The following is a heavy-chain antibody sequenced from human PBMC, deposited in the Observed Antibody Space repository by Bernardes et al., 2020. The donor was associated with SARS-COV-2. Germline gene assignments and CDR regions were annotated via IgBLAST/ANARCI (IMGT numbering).Heavy chain of an antibody. CDR2: FDPEDVEI. D-gene: IGHD2-15*01. J-gene: IGHJ4*02. CDR1: GHTLSELS. CDR3: VTAREDITVSRYYFDY. Sequence: ASVKVSCKVSGHTLSELSMHWVRQGPGEGLEWMGGFDPEDVEIVYAQKFQGRVTLTEDTSTGTAYMELSSLRSEDMAVYYCVTAREDITVSRYYFDYWGQGTLVTVSS. V-gene: IGHV1-24*01.